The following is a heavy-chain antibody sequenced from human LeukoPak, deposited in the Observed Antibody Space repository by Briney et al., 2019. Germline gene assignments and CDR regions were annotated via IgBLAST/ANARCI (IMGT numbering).Heavy chain of an antibody. D-gene: IGHD3-3*01. CDR2: INHSGST. V-gene: IGHV4-34*01. J-gene: IGHJ3*02. CDR3: ARRRDFWSGYI. CDR1: GGSFSGYY. Sequence: PSETLSLTCAVYGGSFSGYYWSWIRQPPGKGLEWIGEINHSGSTNYNPSLKSRVTISVDTSKNQFSLKLSSVTAADTAVYYCARRRDFWSGYIWGQGTMVTVSS.